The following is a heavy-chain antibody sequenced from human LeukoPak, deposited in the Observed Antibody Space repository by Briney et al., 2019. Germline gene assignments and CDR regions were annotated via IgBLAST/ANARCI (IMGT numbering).Heavy chain of an antibody. J-gene: IGHJ4*02. Sequence: SQTLSLTCTVSGGSISSGSYYWSWIRQPAGKGLEWIGRIYTSGSTNYNPSLKSRVTISVDTSKNQFSLKLSSVTAADTAVYYCAREWWIAAAGTRLDYWGQGTLVTVSS. V-gene: IGHV4-61*02. CDR2: IYTSGST. D-gene: IGHD6-13*01. CDR1: GGSISSGSYY. CDR3: AREWWIAAAGTRLDY.